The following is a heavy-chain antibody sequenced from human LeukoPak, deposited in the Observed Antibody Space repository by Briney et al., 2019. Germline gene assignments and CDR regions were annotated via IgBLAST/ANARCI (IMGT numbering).Heavy chain of an antibody. V-gene: IGHV3-7*01. J-gene: IGHJ4*02. D-gene: IGHD3-22*01. CDR1: GLTWSSYR. CDR2: IKYDASEK. CDR3: ARQGYYDRRGYYS. Sequence: SGGSLRLSCAASGLTWSSYRMSGVPQARGEGLEGVASIKYDASEKYYVDSLKGRITISRDNAQNSLFLQMNSLRAEDTAVYYCARQGYYDRRGYYSWGQGTLVTVSS.